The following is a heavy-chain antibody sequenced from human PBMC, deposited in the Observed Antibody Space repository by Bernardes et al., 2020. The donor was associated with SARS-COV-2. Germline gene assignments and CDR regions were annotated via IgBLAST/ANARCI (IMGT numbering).Heavy chain of an antibody. V-gene: IGHV1-8*01. J-gene: IGHJ5*02. CDR2: MNPDSGNT. Sequence: ASVKVSCKASGYTFTNYDINWVRQAAGQGLEWMGWMNPDSGNTGYAQKFQGRITMTRKTSISTAYMELSSLRSEDTAVYYCARGPIGVAGTRVFDWFDPGGQGTLVTVSS. CDR3: ARGPIGVAGTRVFDWFDP. D-gene: IGHD6-19*01. CDR1: GYTFTNYD.